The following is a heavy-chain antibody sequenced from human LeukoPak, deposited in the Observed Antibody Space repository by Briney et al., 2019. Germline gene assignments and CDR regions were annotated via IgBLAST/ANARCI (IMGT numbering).Heavy chain of an antibody. CDR3: ARVFGGSSYYYYFMDV. J-gene: IGHJ6*03. Sequence: PGGSLRLSCAASGFTFSSYGMHWVRQAPGKGLEWIAFIRYVGSEKYYADSVKGRFTISRDNAKNSLYLQMNSLRAEDTAVYYCARVFGGSSYYYYFMDVWGKGTTVTVSS. CDR2: IRYVGSEK. V-gene: IGHV3-30*02. CDR1: GFTFSSYG. D-gene: IGHD3-10*01.